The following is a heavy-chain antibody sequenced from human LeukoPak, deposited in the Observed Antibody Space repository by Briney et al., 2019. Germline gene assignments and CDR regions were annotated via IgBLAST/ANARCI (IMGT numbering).Heavy chain of an antibody. CDR2: ISSSGSTI. Sequence: GGSLRLFCAASGFTFSSYEMNWVCRAPGKGLEWVSYISSSGSTIYYADSVKGRFTISRDNAKNSLYLQMNSLRAEDTAVYYCAREVYGDYSGNWFDPWGQGTLVTVSS. D-gene: IGHD4-17*01. CDR3: AREVYGDYSGNWFDP. J-gene: IGHJ5*02. CDR1: GFTFSSYE. V-gene: IGHV3-48*03.